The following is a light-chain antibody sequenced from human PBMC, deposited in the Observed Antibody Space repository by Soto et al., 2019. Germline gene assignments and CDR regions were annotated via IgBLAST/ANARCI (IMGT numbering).Light chain of an antibody. J-gene: IGKJ1*01. Sequence: EIVLTQSPGTLSLYPGERATLSCRASESVNNRYLAWYQQKPGQAPRVLIYGASIRATGIPDRFSGSGSGTDFTLTIGRLDPDDFAVYYCQQYGSSPPRSFGQGTKVEIK. V-gene: IGKV3-20*01. CDR3: QQYGSSPPRS. CDR2: GAS. CDR1: ESVNNRY.